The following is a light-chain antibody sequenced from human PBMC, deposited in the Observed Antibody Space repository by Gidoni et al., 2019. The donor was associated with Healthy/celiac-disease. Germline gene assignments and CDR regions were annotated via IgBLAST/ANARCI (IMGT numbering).Light chain of an antibody. CDR2: WAS. CDR3: QQYYNTPNT. J-gene: IGKJ1*01. Sequence: DIMMTQSPDSLSVSLGERATINCKSRQSVLYSSNNKNYLAWYQQKPGQPPKLRIYWASTRDSGVPDRFSGSGSGTDFTLTIRSLQAEDVAVYYCQQYYNTPNTFXXXTKVEIK. V-gene: IGKV4-1*01. CDR1: QSVLYSSNNKNY.